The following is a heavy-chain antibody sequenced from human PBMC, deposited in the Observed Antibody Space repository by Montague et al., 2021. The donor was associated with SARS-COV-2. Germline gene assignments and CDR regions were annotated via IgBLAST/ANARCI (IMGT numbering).Heavy chain of an antibody. D-gene: IGHD5-18*01. CDR1: GGSFSGYY. CDR2: INHSGST. J-gene: IGHJ4*02. CDR3: ASGGGYSYGALDY. V-gene: IGHV4-34*01. Sequence: SETLSLTCVVYGGSFSGYYWSWIRQPPGKGLEWIGEINHSGSTNYNPSLKARVTISVDASKKQFSLRLNTVTAADTAVCYCASGGGYSYGALDYWGQGTLVTVSS.